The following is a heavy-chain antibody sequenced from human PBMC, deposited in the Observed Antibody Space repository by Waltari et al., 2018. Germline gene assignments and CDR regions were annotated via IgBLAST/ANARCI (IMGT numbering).Heavy chain of an antibody. D-gene: IGHD2-2*01. CDR3: ARRLTLTAVGWGYGMDV. CDR2: KKGDGSDK. Sequence: WVRQAPGKGLEWVDRKKGDGSDKAYVDSLRGRFTISRDNAGNSLYLQMSSLRAEDTAVYYCARRLTLTAVGWGYGMDVWGQGTTVTVSS. J-gene: IGHJ6*02. V-gene: IGHV3-7*01.